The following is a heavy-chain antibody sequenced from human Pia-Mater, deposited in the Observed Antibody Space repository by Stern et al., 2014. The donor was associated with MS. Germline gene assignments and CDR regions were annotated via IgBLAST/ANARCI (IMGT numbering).Heavy chain of an antibody. CDR3: ARAAGILDF. D-gene: IGHD1-1*01. J-gene: IGHJ4*02. V-gene: IGHV1-18*01. CDR1: GYTFTSYG. Sequence: QVQLVQSGNGVKKPGASVKVSCEASGYTFTSYGISWVRQAPGQGLEWMGWISAYNGNTNYEQKFQDRVTMTTDTSTSTVYMELRNLRSDDAALYYCARAAGILDFWGQGTLVTVSS. CDR2: ISAYNGNT.